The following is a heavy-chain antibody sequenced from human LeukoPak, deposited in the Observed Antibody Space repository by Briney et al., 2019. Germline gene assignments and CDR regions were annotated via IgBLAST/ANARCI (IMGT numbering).Heavy chain of an antibody. CDR2: FDPEDDRG. V-gene: IGHV1-24*01. Sequence: GASVKVSCKVSGYRLTELYIYWVRQVPGEGPEWMGGFDPEDDRGIYAQKFQGRVTMTEDTSTNTAYMELSSLRSEDSAMYYCAAPSARSTVTTWSAFDLWGQGTMVTVSS. D-gene: IGHD4-17*01. CDR3: AAPSARSTVTTWSAFDL. CDR1: GYRLTELY. J-gene: IGHJ3*01.